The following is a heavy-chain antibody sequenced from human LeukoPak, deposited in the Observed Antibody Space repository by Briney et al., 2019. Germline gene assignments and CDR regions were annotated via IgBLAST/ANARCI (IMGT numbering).Heavy chain of an antibody. J-gene: IGHJ4*02. CDR1: GFTFSSYS. D-gene: IGHD3-3*01. V-gene: IGHV3-21*01. CDR3: ADYGVSGVRNNFY. CDR2: ISSSSSYI. Sequence: GGSLRLSCAASGFTFSSYSMNWVRQAPGKGLEWVSSISSSSSYIYYADSVKGRFTISRDNAKNSLYLQMNSLRAEDTAVYYCADYGVSGVRNNFYWGQGTLVTVSS.